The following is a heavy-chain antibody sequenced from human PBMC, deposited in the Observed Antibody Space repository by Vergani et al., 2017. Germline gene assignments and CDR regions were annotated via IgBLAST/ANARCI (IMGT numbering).Heavy chain of an antibody. CDR3: ARAPFIVPTSQREDY. D-gene: IGHD5-12*01. J-gene: IGHJ4*02. CDR1: GYIFTSYG. Sequence: QVQLVQSGAEVKKPGASVKVSCKASGYIFTSYGFTWMRQAPGQGLEWMGLISAFNGNTDYAQKFQGRVTMTTDTSTKTGYMELRSLTTDDTAVYYCARAPFIVPTSQREDYWGQGTLVTVSS. V-gene: IGHV1-18*01. CDR2: ISAFNGNT.